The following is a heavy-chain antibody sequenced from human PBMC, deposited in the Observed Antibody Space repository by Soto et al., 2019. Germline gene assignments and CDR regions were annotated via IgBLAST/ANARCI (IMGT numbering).Heavy chain of an antibody. D-gene: IGHD6-13*01. CDR3: ARDSHSQQPNHQWGGGYMDV. J-gene: IGHJ6*03. CDR2: IYFSGST. V-gene: IGHV4-31*11. CDR1: GGSISNGGYY. Sequence: QVQLQESGPGLVKPSQTLSLTCAVSGGSISNGGYYWSWIRQHPGKGLEWIGSIYFSGSTYYNPSLKSRVTISVATPKNQFSLKLSSVTAADTAVYYCARDSHSQQPNHQWGGGYMDVWGKGTTVTVSS.